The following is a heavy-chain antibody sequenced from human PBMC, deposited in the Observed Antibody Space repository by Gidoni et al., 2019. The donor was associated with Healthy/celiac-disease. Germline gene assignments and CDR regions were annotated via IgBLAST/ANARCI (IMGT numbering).Heavy chain of an antibody. J-gene: IGHJ3*02. CDR1: GGTFSSYA. Sequence: QVQLVQSGAEVTKPGSSVKVSCKASGGTFSSYAISWVRQAPGQGLEWMGGIIPIFGTANYAQKFQGRVTITADEATSTAYMELSSLRSEDTAVYYCAYGPIQLGDDAFDIWGQGTMVTVSS. CDR2: IIPIFGTA. CDR3: AYGPIQLGDDAFDI. D-gene: IGHD5-18*01. V-gene: IGHV1-69*01.